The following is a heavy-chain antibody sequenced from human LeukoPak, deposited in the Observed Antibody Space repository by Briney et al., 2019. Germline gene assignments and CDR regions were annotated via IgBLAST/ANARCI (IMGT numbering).Heavy chain of an antibody. V-gene: IGHV3-9*01. CDR3: AKDPVGYGGNYFDY. J-gene: IGHJ4*02. Sequence: PGRSLRLSCAASGFTFDDYAMHWVRQAPGKGLEWVSGISWNSGSIGYADSVKGRFTISRDNSKNSLYLQMNSLRAEDTALYYCAKDPVGYGGNYFDYWGQGTLVTVSS. CDR1: GFTFDDYA. D-gene: IGHD4-23*01. CDR2: ISWNSGSI.